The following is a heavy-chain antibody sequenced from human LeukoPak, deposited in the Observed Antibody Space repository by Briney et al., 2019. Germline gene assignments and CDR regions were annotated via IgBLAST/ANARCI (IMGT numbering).Heavy chain of an antibody. CDR2: VNSDESDI. Sequence: GGSLRLSCVASGFRFSFYWMHWVRQVPGKAPVRVSRVNSDESDITYADFVKGRFTISRDNAKNTLYLQMNSLRAEDTAVYYCARIFSSTDAFDIWGQGTMVTVSS. CDR1: GFRFSFYW. D-gene: IGHD2/OR15-2a*01. J-gene: IGHJ3*02. V-gene: IGHV3-74*03. CDR3: ARIFSSTDAFDI.